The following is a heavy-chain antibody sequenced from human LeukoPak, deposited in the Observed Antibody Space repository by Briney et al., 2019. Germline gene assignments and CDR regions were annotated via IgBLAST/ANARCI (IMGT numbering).Heavy chain of an antibody. CDR2: ISSSGRTF. CDR1: GFTFSSYE. J-gene: IGHJ4*02. CDR3: ARATGIAAVY. V-gene: IGHV3-48*03. Sequence: GGSLRLSCAASGFTFSSYEMNWVRQAPGKGLEWVSYISSSGRTFYYADSVKGRFTISRDNSKNTLYLQMNSLRAEDTAVYYCARATGIAAVYWGQGTLVTVSS. D-gene: IGHD6-13*01.